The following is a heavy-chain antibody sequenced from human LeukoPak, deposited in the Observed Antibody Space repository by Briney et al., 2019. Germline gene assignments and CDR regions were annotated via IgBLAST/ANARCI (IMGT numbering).Heavy chain of an antibody. CDR2: IYYSGST. J-gene: IGHJ4*02. CDR3: ARDGVGGYAFDY. D-gene: IGHD5-12*01. V-gene: IGHV4-39*02. CDR1: GGSISSSSYY. Sequence: PSETLSLTCTVSGGSISSSSYYWGWIRQPPGKGLEWIGSIYYSGSTYYTPSLKSRVTISVDTSKNQFSLKLSSVTAADTAVYYCARDGVGGYAFDYWGQGTLVTVSS.